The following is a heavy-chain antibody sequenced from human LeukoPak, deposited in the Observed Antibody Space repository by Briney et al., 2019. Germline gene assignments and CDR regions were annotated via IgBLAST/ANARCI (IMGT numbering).Heavy chain of an antibody. CDR2: ISGSGGST. J-gene: IGHJ6*03. CDR3: AREEYSSSSFSMDV. Sequence: PGGSLRLSCAASGFTFSSYAMSWVRQAPGKGLEWVSAISGSGGSTYYADSVKGRFTISRDNSKNTLYLQMNSLRAEDTAVYYCAREEYSSSSFSMDVWGKGTTVTVSS. CDR1: GFTFSSYA. D-gene: IGHD6-6*01. V-gene: IGHV3-23*01.